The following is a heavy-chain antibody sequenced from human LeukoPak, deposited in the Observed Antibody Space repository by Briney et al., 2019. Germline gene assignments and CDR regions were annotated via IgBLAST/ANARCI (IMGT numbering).Heavy chain of an antibody. V-gene: IGHV3-43*02. CDR3: AKGGEESGYYLDDAFDI. CDR1: GFTFDDYA. J-gene: IGHJ3*02. CDR2: ISGDGGST. Sequence: PGGSLRLSCAASGFTFDDYAMHWVRQAPGKGLEWVSLISGDGGSTYYADSVKGRFTISRDNSKNSLYLQMNSLRAEDMALYYCAKGGEESGYYLDDAFDIWGQGTMVTVSS. D-gene: IGHD3-22*01.